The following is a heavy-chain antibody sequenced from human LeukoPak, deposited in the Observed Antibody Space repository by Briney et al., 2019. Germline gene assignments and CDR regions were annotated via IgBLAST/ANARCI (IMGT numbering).Heavy chain of an antibody. CDR2: ISYDGSNK. J-gene: IGHJ4*02. CDR3: AREAVRGSYCFDY. CDR1: GFTFSSYA. Sequence: GGSLRLSCAASGFTFSSYAMHWVRQAPGKGLEWVVVISYDGSNKYYADSVKGRFTISRDNSKNTLYLQMNSLRAEDTAVYYCAREAVRGSYCFDYWGQGTLVTVSS. D-gene: IGHD1-26*01. V-gene: IGHV3-30-3*01.